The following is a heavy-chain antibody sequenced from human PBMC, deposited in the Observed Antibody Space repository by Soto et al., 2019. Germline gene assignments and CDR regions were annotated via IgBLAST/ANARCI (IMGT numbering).Heavy chain of an antibody. CDR1: GYTFTSYY. J-gene: IGHJ4*02. CDR2: INPSGGST. V-gene: IGHV1-46*01. CDR3: ARTPDKKYYFDY. D-gene: IGHD2-15*01. Sequence: QVQLVQSGAEVKKPGASVKVSCKASGYTFTSYYMHWVRQAPGQGLEWMGIINPSGGSTSYAQKFKGRVTMTGDTSTSTVYMELSSLRSEDTAVYYCARTPDKKYYFDYWGQGTLVTVSS.